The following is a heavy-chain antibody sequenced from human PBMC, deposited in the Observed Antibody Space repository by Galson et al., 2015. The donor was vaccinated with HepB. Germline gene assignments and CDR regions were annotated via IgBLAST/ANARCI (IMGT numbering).Heavy chain of an antibody. CDR1: GFTFSSYA. CDR3: ARGNGIQEYWRYLDN. D-gene: IGHD2/OR15-2a*01. Sequence: SLRLSCAASGFTFSSYAMSWVRQAPGKGLEWVSTISGSGGSTYYADSVKGRFTISRDNSKNTLYLQMNSLRPEDTALYYCARGNGIQEYWRYLDNWGQGTLVTVSS. V-gene: IGHV3-23*01. CDR2: ISGSGGST. J-gene: IGHJ4*02.